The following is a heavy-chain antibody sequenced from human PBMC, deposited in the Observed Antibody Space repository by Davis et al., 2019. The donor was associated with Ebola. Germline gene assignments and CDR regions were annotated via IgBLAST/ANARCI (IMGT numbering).Heavy chain of an antibody. J-gene: IGHJ4*02. V-gene: IGHV3-11*01. Sequence: GGSLRLSCTASAFTLGDAWMGWVRQAPGKGLEWVAYISGSGNTILYADSVRGRFTISRENTKNSLYLQMNGLRAEDTALYYCAREGQIHWGQGTLVTVSS. CDR2: ISGSGNTI. CDR3: AREGQIH. CDR1: AFTLGDAW.